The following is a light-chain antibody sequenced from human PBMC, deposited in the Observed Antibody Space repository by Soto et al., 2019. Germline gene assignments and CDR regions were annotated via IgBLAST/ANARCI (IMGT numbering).Light chain of an antibody. CDR3: LQYGGSPLVT. J-gene: IGKJ4*01. CDR2: GAS. Sequence: ETVLTQSPGTLSLSPGERATLSCRASQSISSGYLAWYQQRPGQAPRLLISGASNRATGIPDRFSGSGSGTDFILTISRLEPEDFAVYYCLQYGGSPLVTFGGGTKMEIK. V-gene: IGKV3-20*01. CDR1: QSISSGY.